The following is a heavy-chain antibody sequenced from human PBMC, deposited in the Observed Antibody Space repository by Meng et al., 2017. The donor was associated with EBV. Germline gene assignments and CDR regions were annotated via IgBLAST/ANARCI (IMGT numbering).Heavy chain of an antibody. CDR3: ASESGRGFTPDY. CDR1: GGTFRSDA. CDR2: LIPMSGAP. V-gene: IGHV1-69*01. D-gene: IGHD3-10*01. J-gene: IGHJ4*02. Sequence: QVQLVQLGAEVKKPGSSVKVSCRTSGGTFRSDAVSWVRQAPGQGLEWMGGLIPMSGAPHYAQKFQDRVTIIADESTSTHSMELNNLRFEDTAMYYCASESGRGFTPDYWGQGTLVTVSS.